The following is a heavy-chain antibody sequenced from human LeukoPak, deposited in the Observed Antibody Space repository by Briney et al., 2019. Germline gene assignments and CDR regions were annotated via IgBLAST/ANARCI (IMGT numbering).Heavy chain of an antibody. J-gene: IGHJ4*02. D-gene: IGHD2-2*01. CDR1: GFTFDDYA. CDR3: AKADCSSTICSFDY. CDR2: ISWNSGSI. V-gene: IGHV3-9*03. Sequence: GGSLRLSCAASGFTFDDYAMHWVRQVPGKGLEWVSGISWNSGSIGYADSVKGRFTISRDNAKNSLYLQMNSLRAEDMALYYCAKADCSSTICSFDYWGQGTLATVSS.